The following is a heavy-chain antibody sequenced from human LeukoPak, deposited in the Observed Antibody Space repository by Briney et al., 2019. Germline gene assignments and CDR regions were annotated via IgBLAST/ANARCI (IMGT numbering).Heavy chain of an antibody. CDR1: GVTFTNYW. V-gene: IGHV3-7*02. CDR3: ATYSRDWAAFEH. Sequence: GGSLRLSCAASGVTFTNYWMKWGRVAPGEGLEWVANIDLHGGEKNYVDSVKGRFTISRDNANNSLYLQMNSLRAEDTAVYYCATYSRDWAAFEHWGQGTLVTVSS. CDR2: IDLHGGEK. J-gene: IGHJ4*02. D-gene: IGHD3/OR15-3a*01.